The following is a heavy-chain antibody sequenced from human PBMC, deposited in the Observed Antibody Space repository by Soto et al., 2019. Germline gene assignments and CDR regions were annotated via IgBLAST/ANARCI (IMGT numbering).Heavy chain of an antibody. CDR2: ISSSSSTI. CDR1: GVTFYSYS. V-gene: IGHV3-48*02. J-gene: IGHJ6*02. Sequence: GGSMRISCAASGVTFYSYSMNWVRQAPGKGLEWVSYISSSSSTIYYADSVKGRFTISRDNAKNSLYLQMNSLRDEDTAVYYCARVYCTNGVCFFYGMDVWGQGTTVTVSS. D-gene: IGHD2-8*01. CDR3: ARVYCTNGVCFFYGMDV.